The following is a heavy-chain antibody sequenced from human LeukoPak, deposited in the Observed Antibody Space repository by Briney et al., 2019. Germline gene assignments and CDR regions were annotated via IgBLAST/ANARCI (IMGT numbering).Heavy chain of an antibody. CDR2: ISTSGDST. D-gene: IGHD6-19*01. CDR1: GFTFSPQN. J-gene: IGHJ4*02. Sequence: GGSLRLSCAASGFTFSPQNMNWAHQAPGKGLEWVAYISTSGDSTKYADSVEGRFTISRDNAENSLYLLMNSLRVEDTAVYYCVKNGWLDYWGQGILVTVSS. V-gene: IGHV3-21*06. CDR3: VKNGWLDY.